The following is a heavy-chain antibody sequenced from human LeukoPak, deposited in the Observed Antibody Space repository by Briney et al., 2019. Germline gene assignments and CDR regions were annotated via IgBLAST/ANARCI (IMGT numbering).Heavy chain of an antibody. J-gene: IGHJ4*02. V-gene: IGHV3-23*01. CDR2: ISVNGETT. D-gene: IGHD6-19*01. Sequence: GGSLRLSCVASGFTISSDAMTWVRQAPGKGLEWISAISVNGETTYYANSVKGRFIISRDNSENTLYLQMNSLRAEDTAGYYCAQGYSSGWYPYWGQGSLVSVSS. CDR3: AQGYSSGWYPY. CDR1: GFTISSDA.